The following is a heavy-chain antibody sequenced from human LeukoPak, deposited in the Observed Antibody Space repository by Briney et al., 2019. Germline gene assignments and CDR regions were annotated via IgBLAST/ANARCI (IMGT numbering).Heavy chain of an antibody. J-gene: IGHJ6*02. V-gene: IGHV4-59*08. CDR2: IYNTRIT. Sequence: SDTLPLTCSVSGDSVSGYFLSWVRQAPGKRLEWIGYIYNTRITTYNPSLNVRVPISVATSTNQVSLRLSSVTAADPAVYYCARHLISHYRDSSDHYPYYALGVWGQGTTVTVSS. D-gene: IGHD3-22*01. CDR3: ARHLISHYRDSSDHYPYYALGV. CDR1: GDSVSGYF.